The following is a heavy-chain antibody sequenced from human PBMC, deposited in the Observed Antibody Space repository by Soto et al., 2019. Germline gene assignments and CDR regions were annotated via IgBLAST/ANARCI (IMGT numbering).Heavy chain of an antibody. V-gene: IGHV3-23*01. Sequence: GGSLRLSCAASGXTFSSYAMSWVRQAPGKGLEWVSVISGSDDSTYYADSVKGRFTISRDNSKNTLYLQMNSLRAEDTAVYYCAKRSSSSTFDYWGQGTLVTVSS. CDR2: ISGSDDST. J-gene: IGHJ4*02. D-gene: IGHD6-6*01. CDR3: AKRSSSSTFDY. CDR1: GXTFSSYA.